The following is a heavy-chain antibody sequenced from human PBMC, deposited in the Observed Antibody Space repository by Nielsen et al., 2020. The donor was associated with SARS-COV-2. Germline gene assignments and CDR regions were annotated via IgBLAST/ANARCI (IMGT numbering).Heavy chain of an antibody. J-gene: IGHJ4*02. CDR3: ARADYDDYGILDY. D-gene: IGHD4-17*01. CDR2: ITSSSTYI. V-gene: IGHV3-21*01. Sequence: GESLKISCVASGFTFSTYSLSWVRQAPGKGLEWVSSITSSSTYIYSADSVKGRLTISRDNARNSLFLQMNSLRAEDTAVYYCARADYDDYGILDYWGQGTLVTVSS. CDR1: GFTFSTYS.